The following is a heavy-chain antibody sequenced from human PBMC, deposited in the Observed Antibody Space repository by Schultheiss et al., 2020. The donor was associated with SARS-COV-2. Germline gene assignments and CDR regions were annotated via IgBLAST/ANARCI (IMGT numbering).Heavy chain of an antibody. J-gene: IGHJ6*02. Sequence: GGSLRLSCAASGFTFSSYWMHWVRQAPGKGLVWVSVIYSGGTTYYADSVKGRFTMSRDNSKNTLYLQMNSLRAEDTAVYYCARDKKVVAPTVFGMDVWGQGTTVTVSS. V-gene: IGHV3-53*01. CDR3: ARDKKVVAPTVFGMDV. D-gene: IGHD2-15*01. CDR1: GFTFSSYW. CDR2: IYSGGTT.